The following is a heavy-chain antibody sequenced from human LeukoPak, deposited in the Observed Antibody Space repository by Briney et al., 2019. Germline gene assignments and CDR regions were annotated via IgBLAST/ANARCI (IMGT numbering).Heavy chain of an antibody. CDR3: VRARGCSNCVLTDGFDS. J-gene: IGHJ3*01. CDR1: GRLFTSYG. D-gene: IGHD6-13*01. V-gene: IGHV1-18*01. Sequence: ASVKVSCKASGRLFTSYGIAWVRQAPGEGLEWVGLISNFDGDTKVAENLQGRVTLTTDSSTSTAYMVLTNLKFDDTAVYYCVRARGCSNCVLTDGFDSWGQGTKVTVSS. CDR2: ISNFDGDT.